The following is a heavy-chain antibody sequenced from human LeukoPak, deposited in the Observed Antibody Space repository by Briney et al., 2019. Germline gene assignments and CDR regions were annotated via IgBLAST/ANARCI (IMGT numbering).Heavy chain of an antibody. D-gene: IGHD3-22*01. V-gene: IGHV4-34*01. CDR1: GGSFSGRY. CDR3: ASWADESYYYDSSGYYYGGAFDI. CDR2: INHSGST. Sequence: SETLSLTCAVYGGSFSGRYWSWIRQPPGKGLEWIGEINHSGSTDYNPSLKSRVTISVDTSKNQFSLKLSSVTAADTAVYYCASWADESYYYDSSGYYYGGAFDIWGQGTMVTVSS. J-gene: IGHJ3*02.